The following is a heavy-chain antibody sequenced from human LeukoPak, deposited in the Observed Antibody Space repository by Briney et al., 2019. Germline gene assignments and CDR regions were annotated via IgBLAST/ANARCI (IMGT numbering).Heavy chain of an antibody. Sequence: GGSLRLSCAASGFTFSSYWMSWVRQAPGKGLEWVANIKQDGSEKYYVDSVKGRFTISRDNAKNSLYLQMNSLRAEDTAVYYCARDIGDFWSGFYGTDVWVQGTTVTVSS. J-gene: IGHJ6*02. D-gene: IGHD3-3*01. V-gene: IGHV3-7*03. CDR2: IKQDGSEK. CDR1: GFTFSSYW. CDR3: ARDIGDFWSGFYGTDV.